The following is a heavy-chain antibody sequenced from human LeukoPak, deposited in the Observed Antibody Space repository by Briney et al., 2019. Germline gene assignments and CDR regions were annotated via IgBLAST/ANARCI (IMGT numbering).Heavy chain of an antibody. Sequence: GGSLRPSCAASGFTFSSYWMSWVRQAPGKGREWGANIKQDGSEKYYVDSVKGRFTISRDNAKNSLYLQMNSLRAEDTAVYCCARDDSYYASGRSVYWGQGTLVTVSS. J-gene: IGHJ4*02. CDR1: GFTFSSYW. CDR3: ARDDSYYASGRSVY. D-gene: IGHD3-10*01. CDR2: IKQDGSEK. V-gene: IGHV3-7*01.